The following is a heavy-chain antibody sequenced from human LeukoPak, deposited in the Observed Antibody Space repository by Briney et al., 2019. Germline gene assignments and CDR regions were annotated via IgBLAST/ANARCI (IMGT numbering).Heavy chain of an antibody. D-gene: IGHD2-2*01. Sequence: GGPLRLSCAASGFTFSSYAMSWVRQAPGKGLEWVSAISGSGGSTYYADSVKGRFTISRDNSKNTLYLQMNSLRAEDTAVYYCAKGGYCSSTSCYRPPYYYYYMDVWGKGTTVTVSS. CDR2: ISGSGGST. J-gene: IGHJ6*03. V-gene: IGHV3-23*01. CDR1: GFTFSSYA. CDR3: AKGGYCSSTSCYRPPYYYYYMDV.